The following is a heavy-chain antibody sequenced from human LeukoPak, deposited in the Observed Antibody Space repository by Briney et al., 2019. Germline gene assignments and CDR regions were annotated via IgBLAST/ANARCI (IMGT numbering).Heavy chain of an antibody. CDR1: GFTVSSNY. D-gene: IGHD5-24*01. V-gene: IGHV3-53*01. Sequence: PGGSLRLSCAASGFTVSSNYMSWVRQAPGKGLEWVSVIYSGGNTYYADSVKGRFTVSRDNSKNTLYLQMNSLRAEDTAVYYCARYRPLDGYLTPDYWGQGTLVTVSS. CDR3: ARYRPLDGYLTPDY. CDR2: IYSGGNT. J-gene: IGHJ4*02.